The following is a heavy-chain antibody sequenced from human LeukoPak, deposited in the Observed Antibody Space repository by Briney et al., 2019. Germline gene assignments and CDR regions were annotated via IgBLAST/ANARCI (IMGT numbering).Heavy chain of an antibody. CDR1: GFSLSTSGVG. CDR3: ALSLYSGYGRYFDY. Sequence: SVPTLVKPTRTLTLTCTFSGFSLSTSGVGVGWIRQPPGKALEWLALIYWDDDKRYSPSLKSRLTITKDTSKNQVVLTMTNMDPVDTATYYCALSLYSGYGRYFDYWGQGTLVTVSS. J-gene: IGHJ4*02. V-gene: IGHV2-5*02. CDR2: IYWDDDK. D-gene: IGHD5-12*01.